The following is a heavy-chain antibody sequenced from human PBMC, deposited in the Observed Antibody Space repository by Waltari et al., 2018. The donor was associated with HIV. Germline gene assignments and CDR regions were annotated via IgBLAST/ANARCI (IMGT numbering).Heavy chain of an antibody. CDR3: ARDETLTSWNYYLDV. Sequence: EVYLVESGGGLVQPGGSLRLSCVASGFTLSDYSMNWVRQAPGEGLEWVSYSSSSGSTTSYADSVKGRFTVSRDNAKNSLYLQINSLRDDDTGVYYCARDETLTSWNYYLDVWGQGTLVTVSS. D-gene: IGHD1-7*01. CDR2: SSSSGSTT. J-gene: IGHJ4*02. V-gene: IGHV3-48*02. CDR1: GFTLSDYS.